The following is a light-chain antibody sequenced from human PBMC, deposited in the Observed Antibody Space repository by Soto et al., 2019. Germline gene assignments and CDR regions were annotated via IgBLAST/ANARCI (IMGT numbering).Light chain of an antibody. CDR1: SSDVGEYNS. V-gene: IGLV2-14*01. Sequence: QSALTQPASVSGSPGQSITISCTGTSSDVGEYNSVSWYQQHPGKAPKLIIFKNNQRPSGVPDRFSGSNSGSSASLAISGLRSEDEADYFCAAWDDSLSAGVFGGGTKLTVL. CDR3: AAWDDSLSAGV. J-gene: IGLJ3*02. CDR2: KNN.